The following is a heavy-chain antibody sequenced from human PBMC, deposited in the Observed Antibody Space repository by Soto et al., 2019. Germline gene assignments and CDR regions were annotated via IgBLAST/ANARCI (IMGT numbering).Heavy chain of an antibody. CDR1: GYSFSNFY. Sequence: ASVKVSCKPSGYSFSNFYVHWVRQAPGQGLEWMGIIDPSSGTTSYTQKFQERVTMTRDTSMSTVYRELSRLRSEDTAVYYCARGAVVVPNGLIAGMDVWGLGTTVTVSS. CDR2: IDPSSGTT. V-gene: IGHV1-46*01. CDR3: ARGAVVVPNGLIAGMDV. J-gene: IGHJ6*02. D-gene: IGHD2-15*01.